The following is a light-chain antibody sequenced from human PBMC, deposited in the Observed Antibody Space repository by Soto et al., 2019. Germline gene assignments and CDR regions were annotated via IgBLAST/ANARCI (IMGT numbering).Light chain of an antibody. CDR2: GAS. Sequence: EIVLTQSPGTLSLSPGERATLSCRASQSVSSSYLAWYQQKPGQAPRLLIYGASSRATGIPDRFSGSGSGKDFTLPISRLEPADFAVYYCQQYGSSPLTFGGGTKVEIK. J-gene: IGKJ4*01. V-gene: IGKV3-20*01. CDR3: QQYGSSPLT. CDR1: QSVSSSY.